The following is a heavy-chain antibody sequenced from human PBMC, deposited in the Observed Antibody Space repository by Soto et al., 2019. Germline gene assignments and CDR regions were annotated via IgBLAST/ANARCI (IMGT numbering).Heavy chain of an antibody. V-gene: IGHV3-23*01. Sequence: GGSLRLSCAASGFTFSSYAMSWVRQAPGKGLEWVSAISGSGGSTYYADSVKGRFTISRDNSKNTLYLQMNSLRAEDTAVYYCAKDLMAGTDNWGFDYWGQGTLVTVSS. CDR3: AKDLMAGTDNWGFDY. CDR2: ISGSGGST. J-gene: IGHJ4*02. CDR1: GFTFSSYA. D-gene: IGHD6-19*01.